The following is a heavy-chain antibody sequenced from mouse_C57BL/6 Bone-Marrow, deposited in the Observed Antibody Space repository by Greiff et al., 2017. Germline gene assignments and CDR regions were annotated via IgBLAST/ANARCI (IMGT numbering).Heavy chain of an antibody. V-gene: IGHV5-16*01. CDR2: INYDGSST. D-gene: IGHD2-4*01. J-gene: IGHJ4*01. CDR3: ARIYYDYDGGVRYAMDY. CDR1: GFTFSDYY. Sequence: EVQGVESEGGLVQPGSSMKLSCTASGFTFSDYYMAWVRQVPEKGLEWVANINYDGSSTYYLYSLKSRFIISRANAKNILYLQMRSLKSEDTATDYWARIYYDYDGGVRYAMDYWGQGTLVTVS.